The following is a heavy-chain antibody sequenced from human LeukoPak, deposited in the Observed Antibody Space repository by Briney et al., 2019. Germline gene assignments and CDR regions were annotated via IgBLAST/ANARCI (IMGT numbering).Heavy chain of an antibody. CDR2: ISYDGSNK. Sequence: PGRSLRLSCAASGFTFSSYGMHWVRQAPGKGLEWVAVISYDGSNKYYADSVKGRFTISRDNSKNTLYLQMNSLRAEDTAVYYCAKKGSSSPYGSGRAPFDYWGQGTLVTVSS. CDR3: AKKGSSSPYGSGRAPFDY. V-gene: IGHV3-30*18. J-gene: IGHJ4*02. CDR1: GFTFSSYG. D-gene: IGHD3-10*01.